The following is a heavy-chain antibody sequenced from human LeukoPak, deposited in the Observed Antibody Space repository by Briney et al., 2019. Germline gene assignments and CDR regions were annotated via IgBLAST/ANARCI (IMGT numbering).Heavy chain of an antibody. J-gene: IGHJ4*02. CDR2: INQDGSEK. CDR1: GFTLSDYW. V-gene: IGHV3-7*02. D-gene: IGHD3-10*01. CDR3: AKGPFGELSYYDY. Sequence: GGSLRLSCAASGFTLSDYWMTWVRQAPGKGLECVANINQDGSEKYYVDSVKGRFTISRDNSKNTLYLQMNSLRAEDTAVYYCAKGPFGELSYYDYWGQGTLVTVSS.